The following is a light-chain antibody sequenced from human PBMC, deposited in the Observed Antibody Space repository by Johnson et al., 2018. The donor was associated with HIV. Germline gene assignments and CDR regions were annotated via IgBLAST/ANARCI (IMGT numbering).Light chain of an antibody. Sequence: QSVLTQPPSVSAAPGQKVTISCSGSSSNIENNYVSWYQQLPGTAPKLLIHEDNRRPSGTPDRLYGSKSCTSATLGLTGLPTGDEADYYCGTWDSSLSSYVFGTGTKVTVL. J-gene: IGLJ1*01. V-gene: IGLV1-51*02. CDR2: EDN. CDR1: SSNIENNY. CDR3: GTWDSSLSSYV.